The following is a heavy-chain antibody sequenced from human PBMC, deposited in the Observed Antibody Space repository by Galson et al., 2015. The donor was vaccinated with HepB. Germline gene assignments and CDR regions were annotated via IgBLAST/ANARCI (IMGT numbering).Heavy chain of an antibody. J-gene: IGHJ6*02. CDR2: ITPRSGGT. Sequence: SVKVSCKASGYTFTDYYIHWVRQAPGQGLEWMGRITPRSGGTNYAQRFQGRVTMTRDTSINTAYMEVSSLRSDDTAVYYCARGIATYYYYSIDVWGQGTTVTVSS. CDR3: ARGIATYYYYSIDV. V-gene: IGHV1-2*06. CDR1: GYTFTDYY. D-gene: IGHD2-21*01.